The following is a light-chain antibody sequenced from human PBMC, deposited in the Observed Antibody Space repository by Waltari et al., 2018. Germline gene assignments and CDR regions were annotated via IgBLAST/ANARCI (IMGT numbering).Light chain of an antibody. CDR1: SSDVGGYNY. V-gene: IGLV2-11*01. CDR3: CSYAGTYIHYV. Sequence: QSALTQPRSVSGSLGQTVTIPCTGTSSDVGGYNYVSWYQHHPDKAPRPISYDSNKRPSGFPVRVSGSKSGDPASLTVAGLQAEDEADYYCCSYAGTYIHYVFGTGTKVTVL. CDR2: DSN. J-gene: IGLJ1*01.